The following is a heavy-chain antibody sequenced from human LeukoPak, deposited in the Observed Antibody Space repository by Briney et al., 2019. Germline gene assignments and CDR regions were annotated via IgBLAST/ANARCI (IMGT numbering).Heavy chain of an antibody. CDR3: ARRSYGHTPDY. J-gene: IGHJ4*02. CDR1: GYTFTSYY. V-gene: IGHV1-8*02. Sequence: ASVKVSCKASGYTFTSYYMHWVRQAPGQGLEWMGWMNPNSDNTGYSQKFQGRLTMTRNTSITTAYMELSSLRSEDTAVYYCARRSYGHTPDYWGQGTLVTVSS. CDR2: MNPNSDNT. D-gene: IGHD5-18*01.